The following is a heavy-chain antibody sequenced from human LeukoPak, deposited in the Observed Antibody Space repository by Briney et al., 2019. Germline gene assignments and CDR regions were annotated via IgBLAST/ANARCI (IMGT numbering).Heavy chain of an antibody. Sequence: SETLSLTCTVSGDSMRPYYWTWIRQRPGKGLEWIGHVSNSGSTKYNPSLKSRVTISIDTSKKHFSLKLSSVTAADTAVYYCASRAYYDSSGLDYWGQGILVTVSS. CDR3: ASRAYYDSSGLDY. D-gene: IGHD3-22*01. V-gene: IGHV4-59*08. CDR1: GDSMRPYY. J-gene: IGHJ4*02. CDR2: VSNSGST.